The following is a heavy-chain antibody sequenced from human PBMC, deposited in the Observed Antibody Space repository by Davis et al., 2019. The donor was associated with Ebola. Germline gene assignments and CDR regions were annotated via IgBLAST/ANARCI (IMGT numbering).Heavy chain of an antibody. V-gene: IGHV3-48*02. Sequence: GESLKISCAASGFLFSDFSMNWVRQAPGKGLEWITYITKDSDVMHYAGSVKGRFTVSRDNAKNSLFLQMSSLRDEDSAVYYCARDHFFAFDFWSQGVHVSVSS. J-gene: IGHJ4*02. CDR3: ARDHFFAFDF. CDR1: GFLFSDFS. CDR2: ITKDSDVM.